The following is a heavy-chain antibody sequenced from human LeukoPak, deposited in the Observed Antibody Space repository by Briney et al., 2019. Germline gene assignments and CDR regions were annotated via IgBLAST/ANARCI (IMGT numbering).Heavy chain of an antibody. J-gene: IGHJ4*02. CDR3: ARVSGIGGATVGYYFDY. V-gene: IGHV4-59*11. CDR1: GGSISSHY. Sequence: PSETLSLTCTVSGGSISSHYWSWIRQPPGKGLEWIGYIYYSGSTNYNPSLKSRVTISVDTSKNQFSLKLSSVTAADTAVYYCARVSGIGGATVGYYFDYWGQGTLVTVSS. D-gene: IGHD1-26*01. CDR2: IYYSGST.